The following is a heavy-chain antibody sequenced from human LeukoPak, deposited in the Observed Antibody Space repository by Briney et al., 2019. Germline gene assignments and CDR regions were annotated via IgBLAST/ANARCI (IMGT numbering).Heavy chain of an antibody. J-gene: IGHJ6*02. CDR2: ISSSGSTI. CDR1: GFTFSSYE. CDR3: ARALSTYQLGEYSYYYGMDV. Sequence: GGSLRLSCAASGFTFSSYEMNWVRQAPGKGLEWVSYISSSGSTIYYADSVKGRFTISGDNAKNSLYLQMNSLRAEDTAVYYCARALSTYQLGEYSYYYGMDVWGQGTTVTVSS. V-gene: IGHV3-48*03. D-gene: IGHD2-2*01.